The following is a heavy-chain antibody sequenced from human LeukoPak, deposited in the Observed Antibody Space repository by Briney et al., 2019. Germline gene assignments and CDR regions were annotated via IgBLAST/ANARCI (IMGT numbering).Heavy chain of an antibody. CDR3: ASEGVTSYFDY. J-gene: IGHJ4*02. Sequence: ASVTVSFTASGYTFTSYAMHWVRQAPGQRIEWMGWINAGNGNTKYSQKFQGRVNITRDTSASTAYMELSSLRSEDTAVYYCASEGVTSYFDYWGQGTLFTVS. CDR2: INAGNGNT. D-gene: IGHD2-21*02. V-gene: IGHV1-3*01. CDR1: GYTFTSYA.